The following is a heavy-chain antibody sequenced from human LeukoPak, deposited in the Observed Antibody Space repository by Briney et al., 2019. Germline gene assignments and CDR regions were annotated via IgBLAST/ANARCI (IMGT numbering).Heavy chain of an antibody. CDR1: GFILSSFA. J-gene: IGHJ4*02. CDR3: ARHRSSWLIDY. V-gene: IGHV3-33*08. D-gene: IGHD6-6*01. CDR2: IWYDGSNK. Sequence: GSLRLSCTSSGFILSSFAMSWVRQAPGKGLEWVAVIWYDGSNKYYADSVKGRFTISRDNSKNTLYLQMNSLRAEDTAVYYCARHRSSWLIDYWGQGTLVTVSS.